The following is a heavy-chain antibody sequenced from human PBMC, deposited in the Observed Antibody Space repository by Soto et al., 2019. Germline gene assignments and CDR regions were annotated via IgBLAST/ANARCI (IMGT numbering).Heavy chain of an antibody. CDR3: ARVAATLPYYYYGMDV. J-gene: IGHJ6*02. V-gene: IGHV4-61*01. Sequence: SETLSLTCTVSGGSVSSGSYCWSWIRQPPGKGLEWIGYIYYSGSTNYNPSLKSRVTISVDTSKNQFSLKLSSVTAADTAVYYCARVAATLPYYYYGMDVWGQGTTVTVSS. CDR1: GGSVSSGSYC. D-gene: IGHD1-26*01. CDR2: IYYSGST.